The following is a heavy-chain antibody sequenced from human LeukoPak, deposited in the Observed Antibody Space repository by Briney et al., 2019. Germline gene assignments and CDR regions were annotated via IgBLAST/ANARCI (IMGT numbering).Heavy chain of an antibody. CDR2: ISSSSYI. CDR1: GFTFSSYG. V-gene: IGHV3-21*01. J-gene: IGHJ5*02. D-gene: IGHD1/OR15-1a*01. CDR3: ARDRDSLTIDP. Sequence: GGSLRLSCAASGFTFSSYGMHWVRQAPGKGLEWVSSISSSSYIYYADSVKGRFTISRDNAKNSLYLQMNSLRAEDTAVYYCARDRDSLTIDPWGQGTLVTVSS.